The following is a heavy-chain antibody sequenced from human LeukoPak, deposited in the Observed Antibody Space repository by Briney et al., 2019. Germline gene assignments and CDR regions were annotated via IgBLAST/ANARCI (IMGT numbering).Heavy chain of an antibody. CDR3: ARGLGYCSSTSCYTTGSFEFDY. J-gene: IGHJ4*02. V-gene: IGHV1-18*01. CDR2: ISAYNGNT. CDR1: GYTFTSYG. D-gene: IGHD2-2*02. Sequence: GASVKVSCKASGYTFTSYGISWVRQAPGQGLEWVGWISAYNGNTNYAQKLQGRVTMTTDTSTSTAYMELRSLRSDDTAVYYCARGLGYCSSTSCYTTGSFEFDYWGPGTLVTVSS.